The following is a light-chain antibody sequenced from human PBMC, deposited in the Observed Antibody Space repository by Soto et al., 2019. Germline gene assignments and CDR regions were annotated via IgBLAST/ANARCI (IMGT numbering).Light chain of an antibody. CDR2: DNN. CDR3: GTWDSSLAAGV. CDR1: SSNIGNNY. Sequence: QSVLTQPPSVSAAPGQKVTISCSGSSSNIGNNYVSWYRQLPGTAPKLLIYDNNKRPPGIPDRFSGSKSGTSATLGITGLQTGDEADYYCGTWDSSLAAGVFGGGTKVTVL. V-gene: IGLV1-51*02. J-gene: IGLJ3*02.